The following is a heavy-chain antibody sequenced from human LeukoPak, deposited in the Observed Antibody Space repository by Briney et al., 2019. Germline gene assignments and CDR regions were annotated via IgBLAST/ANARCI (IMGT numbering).Heavy chain of an antibody. D-gene: IGHD3-22*01. CDR1: GGSFSGYY. CDR3: ARGAYYHDSSGYFRGAEIDY. CDR2: INHSGST. V-gene: IGHV4-34*01. J-gene: IGHJ4*02. Sequence: HSETLSLTCAVYGGSFSGYYWSWIRQPPGKGLEWIGEINHSGSTNYNPSLKSRVTISVDTSKNQFSLKLSSVTAADTAVYYCARGAYYHDSSGYFRGAEIDYWGQGTLVTVSS.